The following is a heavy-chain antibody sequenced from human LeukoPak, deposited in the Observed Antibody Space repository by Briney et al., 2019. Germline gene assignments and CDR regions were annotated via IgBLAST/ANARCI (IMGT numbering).Heavy chain of an antibody. CDR3: ARVVFKGGAFDI. CDR2: IYYSGST. D-gene: IGHD2-21*01. J-gene: IGHJ3*02. V-gene: IGHV4-31*03. CDR1: GGSISSGGYY. Sequence: PSETLSLTCTVSGGSISSGGYYWSWIRQHPGKGLEWIGYIYYSGSTYYNPSLKSRVTISVDTSKNQFSLKLSSVTAADTAVYYCARVVFKGGAFDIWGQGTMVTVSS.